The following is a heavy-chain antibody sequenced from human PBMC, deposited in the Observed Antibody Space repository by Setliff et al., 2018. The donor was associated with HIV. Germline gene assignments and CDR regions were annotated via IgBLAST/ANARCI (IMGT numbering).Heavy chain of an antibody. Sequence: SGPTLVNPTQTLTLTCTFSGFSLTSIGVGVGWFRQPPGKALEWLALIYWDDDPRYNSSLKNRLTISKDTSKNQVVLTMTVMDPVDTATYYCARQYYYGSGSQVYYFDYWGQGTLVTVSS. J-gene: IGHJ4*02. V-gene: IGHV2-5*02. D-gene: IGHD3-10*01. CDR2: IYWDDDP. CDR3: ARQYYYGSGSQVYYFDY. CDR1: GFSLTSIGVG.